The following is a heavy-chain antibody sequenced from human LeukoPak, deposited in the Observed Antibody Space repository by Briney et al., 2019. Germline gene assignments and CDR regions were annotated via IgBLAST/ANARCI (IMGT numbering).Heavy chain of an antibody. CDR1: GYTFTTYW. Sequence: GESLKISCEASGYTFTTYWIAWARQKPGQGLEWMGIIYPGDSDIRFSPSFQGHVTISADKSLNTSYLQWNNLKASDTAMYFCATLLGGVFDPWGQGTLVTVSS. J-gene: IGHJ5*02. V-gene: IGHV5-51*01. CDR3: ATLLGGVFDP. CDR2: IYPGDSDI. D-gene: IGHD3-16*01.